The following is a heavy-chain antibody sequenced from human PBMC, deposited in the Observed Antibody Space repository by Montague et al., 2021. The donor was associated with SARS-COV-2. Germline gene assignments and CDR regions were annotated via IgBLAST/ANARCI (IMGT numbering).Heavy chain of an antibody. CDR2: IYYSGST. CDR1: GRSISSYY. CDR3: ARDSGGSSPEDWLGFDP. V-gene: IGHV4-59*01. D-gene: IGHD2-15*01. J-gene: IGHJ5*02. Sequence: SDTLSLTCTVSGRSISSYYWSWIRQPPGKGLEWIGYIYYSGSTNYNPSLKSRVTISVDTSKNQFSLKLSSVTAADTAVYYCARDSGGSSPEDWLGFDPWGQGTLVTVSS.